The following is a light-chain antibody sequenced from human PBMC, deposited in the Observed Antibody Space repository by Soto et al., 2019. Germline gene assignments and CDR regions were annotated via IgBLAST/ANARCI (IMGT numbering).Light chain of an antibody. CDR3: QQYGRSTGFT. J-gene: IGKJ3*01. V-gene: IGKV3-20*01. Sequence: EIVLTQSPGTLSLSPGERATLSCRASQSVSSSYLAWYQQKPGQAPRLLIYGASSRATGIPDRFSGSGARTDFTLTISRLEPEDLAVYYCQQYGRSTGFTFGPGTKVDIK. CDR2: GAS. CDR1: QSVSSSY.